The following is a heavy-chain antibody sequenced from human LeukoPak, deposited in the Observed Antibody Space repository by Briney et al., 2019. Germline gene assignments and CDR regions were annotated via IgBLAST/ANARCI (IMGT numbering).Heavy chain of an antibody. V-gene: IGHV3-48*03. CDR3: ARDQYYGSGSYCIDY. Sequence: PGGSLRLSCAASGFSFSGHEMNWVRQAPGKGLEWVSYISSSGSTIYYADSVKGRFTISRDNAKNSLYLQMNSLRDEDTAVYYCARDQYYGSGSYCIDYWGQGTLVTVSS. J-gene: IGHJ4*02. CDR2: ISSSGSTI. D-gene: IGHD3-10*01. CDR1: GFSFSGHE.